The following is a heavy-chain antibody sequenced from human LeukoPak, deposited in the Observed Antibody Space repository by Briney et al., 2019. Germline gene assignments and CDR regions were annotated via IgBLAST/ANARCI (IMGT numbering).Heavy chain of an antibody. Sequence: ASVKVSCKASGYTFTGYYMHWVRQAPGQGLECMGWINPNSGGTNYAQKFQGRVTMTRDTSISTAYMELSRLRSDDTAVYYCASALWFGELFTDLFDYWGQGTLVTVSS. J-gene: IGHJ4*02. CDR3: ASALWFGELFTDLFDY. V-gene: IGHV1-2*02. CDR1: GYTFTGYY. CDR2: INPNSGGT. D-gene: IGHD3-10*01.